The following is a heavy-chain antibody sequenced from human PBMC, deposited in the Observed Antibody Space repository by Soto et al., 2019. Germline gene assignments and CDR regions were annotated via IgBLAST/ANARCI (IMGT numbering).Heavy chain of an antibody. V-gene: IGHV3-23*01. CDR1: GFTFNTYV. D-gene: IGHD1-7*01. CDR3: ARRARTATTNWGAFDV. CDR2: ISYSADKT. Sequence: GGSLRLSCAASGFTFNTYVMNWVRQARGKGLEWVSTISYSADKTHYADSVKGRFTISRDNSRDTLFLQMNSLRADDAAVYYCARRARTATTNWGAFDVWGQGTMVTVSS. J-gene: IGHJ3*01.